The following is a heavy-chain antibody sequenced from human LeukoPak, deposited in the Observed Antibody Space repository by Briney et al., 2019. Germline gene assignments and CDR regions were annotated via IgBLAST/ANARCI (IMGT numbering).Heavy chain of an antibody. J-gene: IGHJ4*02. CDR3: ASSSPYYGDYVGYFDY. Sequence: SETLSLTCTVSGGSISSSRYYWGWIRQPPGKGLEWIGSIYYSGSTYYNPSLKSRVTISVDTSKNQFSLKLSSVTAADTAVYYCASSSPYYGDYVGYFDYWGQGTLVTVSS. CDR2: IYYSGST. CDR1: GGSISSSRYY. D-gene: IGHD4-17*01. V-gene: IGHV4-39*01.